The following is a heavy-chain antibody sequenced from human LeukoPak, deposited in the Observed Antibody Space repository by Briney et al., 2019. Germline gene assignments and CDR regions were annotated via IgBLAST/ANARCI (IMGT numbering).Heavy chain of an antibody. D-gene: IGHD6-13*01. V-gene: IGHV4-59*01. CDR2: IYYSGST. CDR1: GGSISSYY. J-gene: IGHJ5*02. CDR3: ARGHQATYSSSWYWFDP. Sequence: PSETLSLTCTVSGGSISSYYWSWIRQPPGKGLEWIGYIYYSGSTNYNPSLKSRVTISVDTSKNQFSLKLSSVTAADTAVYYCARGHQATYSSSWYWFDPWGQGTLVTVSS.